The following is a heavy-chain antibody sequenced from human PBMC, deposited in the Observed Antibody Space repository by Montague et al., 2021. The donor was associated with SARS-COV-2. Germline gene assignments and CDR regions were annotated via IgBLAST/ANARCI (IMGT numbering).Heavy chain of an antibody. CDR2: ISGDGASM. CDR1: GFSFAGYA. D-gene: IGHD2-15*01. Sequence: SLRLSCAASGFSFAGYALSWVRQAPGQGLEWVSGISGDGASMYYGDSVQGRFTISRDNSKNTVHLQMNSLRAEDTAVYYCAKHSAFHRCYCDLHVWGQGTTVTVSS. CDR3: AKHSAFHRCYCDLHV. J-gene: IGHJ6*02. V-gene: IGHV3-23*01.